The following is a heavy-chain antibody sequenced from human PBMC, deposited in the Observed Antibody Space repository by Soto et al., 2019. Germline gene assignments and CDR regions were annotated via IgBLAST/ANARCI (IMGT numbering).Heavy chain of an antibody. CDR3: TTASDFWSGYADYYYYMDV. Sequence: GGSLRLSCAASGFTFSNAWMSWVRQAPGKGLEWVGRIKSKTDGGTTDYAAPVKGRFTISRDDSKNTLYLQMNSLKTEDTAVYYCTTASDFWSGYADYYYYMDVWGKGTTVTVSS. J-gene: IGHJ6*03. D-gene: IGHD3-3*01. CDR1: GFTFSNAW. CDR2: IKSKTDGGTT. V-gene: IGHV3-15*01.